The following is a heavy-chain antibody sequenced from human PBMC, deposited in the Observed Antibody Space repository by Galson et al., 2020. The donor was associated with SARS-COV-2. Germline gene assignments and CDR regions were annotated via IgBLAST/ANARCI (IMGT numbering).Heavy chain of an antibody. V-gene: IGHV3-11*04. CDR1: GFTFSDYY. CDR3: ARDRRDCSGGSCYSDY. J-gene: IGHJ4*02. Sequence: NSGGSLRLSCAASGFTFSDYYMSWIRQAPGKGLEWVSYISSSGSTIYYADSVKGRFTISRDNAKNSLYLQMNSLRAEDTAVYYCARDRRDCSGGSCYSDYWGQGTLVTVSS. CDR2: ISSSGSTI. D-gene: IGHD2-15*01.